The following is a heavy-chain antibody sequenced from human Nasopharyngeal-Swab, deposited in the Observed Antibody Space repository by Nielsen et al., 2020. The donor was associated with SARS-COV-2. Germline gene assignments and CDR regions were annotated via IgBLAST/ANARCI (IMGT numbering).Heavy chain of an antibody. CDR3: AKDRRGYSYGPKGYYYYGMDV. Sequence: ASVEVSCKASSYSFTNFGISWVRQAPAQGLEWMGWISTYTGNTNYEQNFQGRVTMTADTSTSTAYMELRSLRSDDTAVYYCAKDRRGYSYGPKGYYYYGMDVWGQGTTVTVSS. D-gene: IGHD5-18*01. CDR1: SYSFTNFG. V-gene: IGHV1-18*01. J-gene: IGHJ6*02. CDR2: ISTYTGNT.